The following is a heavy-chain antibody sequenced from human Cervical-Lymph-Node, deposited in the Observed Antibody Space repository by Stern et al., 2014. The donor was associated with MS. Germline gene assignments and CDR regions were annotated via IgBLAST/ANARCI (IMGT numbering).Heavy chain of an antibody. D-gene: IGHD2-15*01. CDR3: AREQIIALSGVDY. V-gene: IGHV3-30-3*01. CDR2: ISFHGVNK. CDR1: GFTFGGYA. J-gene: IGHJ4*02. Sequence: MQLVESGGGVVQPGTSLRLSCAASGFTFGGYAMHWVRQAPGKGLEWVAVISFHGVNKYYADSVKGRFTISRDTPKNTLYLQMNSLRAEDTAVYYCAREQIIALSGVDYWGQGTLVTVSS.